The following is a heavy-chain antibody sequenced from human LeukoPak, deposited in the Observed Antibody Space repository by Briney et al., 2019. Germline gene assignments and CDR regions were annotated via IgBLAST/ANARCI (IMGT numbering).Heavy chain of an antibody. CDR2: IKQDGSEK. V-gene: IGHV3-7*01. CDR1: GFTFSSYW. CDR3: ARDTDDDAFDI. Sequence: GGSLRLSCAASGFTFSSYWMSWVRQAPGKGLKWVANIKQDGSEKYYVDSVKGRFTISRDNAKNSLYLQMNSLRAEDTAVYYCARDTDDDAFDIWGQGTMITVSS. D-gene: IGHD4-17*01. J-gene: IGHJ3*02.